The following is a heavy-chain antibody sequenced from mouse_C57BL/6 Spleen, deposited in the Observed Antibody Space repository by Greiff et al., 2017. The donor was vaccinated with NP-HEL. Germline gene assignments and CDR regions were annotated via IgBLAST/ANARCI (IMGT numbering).Heavy chain of an antibody. CDR1: GYTFTDYE. J-gene: IGHJ2*01. V-gene: IGHV1-15*01. D-gene: IGHD3-2*02. Sequence: VQLQESGAELVRPGASVTLSCKASGYTFTDYEMHWVKQTPVHGLEWIGAIDPETGGTAYNQKFKGKAILTADKSSSTAYMELRSLTSEDSAVYYCTRWAAQATDYFDYWGQGTTLTVSS. CDR2: IDPETGGT. CDR3: TRWAAQATDYFDY.